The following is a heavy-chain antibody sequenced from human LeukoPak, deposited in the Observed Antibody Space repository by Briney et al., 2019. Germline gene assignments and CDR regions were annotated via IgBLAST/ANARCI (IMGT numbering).Heavy chain of an antibody. CDR1: GFTFSSYS. D-gene: IGHD2-2*01. CDR3: ARDWGSSTAAGWFDP. CDR2: ISSSSSYI. Sequence: GGSLRLSCAASGFTFSSYSMNWVRQAPGKGLEWVSSISSSSSYIYYADSVKGRFTISRGNAKNSLYLQMNSLRAEDTAVYYCARDWGSSTAAGWFDPWGQGTLVTVSS. V-gene: IGHV3-21*01. J-gene: IGHJ5*02.